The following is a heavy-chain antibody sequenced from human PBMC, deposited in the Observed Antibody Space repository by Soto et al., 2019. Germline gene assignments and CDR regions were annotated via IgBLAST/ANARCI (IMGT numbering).Heavy chain of an antibody. V-gene: IGHV4-59*01. CDR2: MFHSGRT. D-gene: IGHD3-22*01. CDR3: ANAVKYYDSTGYDAFAV. Sequence: PSETLSLTCTVSGDSISSYFWTWIRQPPGKALEWIGSMFHSGRTNYNPSLTSRVTMSAHTSNNQLSLTLTSVTAEDTAMYYCANAVKYYDSTGYDAFAVWGQGTRVT. J-gene: IGHJ3*01. CDR1: GDSISSYF.